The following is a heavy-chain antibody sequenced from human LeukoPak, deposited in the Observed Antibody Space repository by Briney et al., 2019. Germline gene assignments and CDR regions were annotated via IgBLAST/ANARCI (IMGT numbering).Heavy chain of an antibody. CDR2: IYHSGST. J-gene: IGHJ4*02. D-gene: IGHD1-26*01. CDR1: GGSISSSNW. CDR3: ARWVDSGSYYSWGVFDY. Sequence: PSETLSLTCAVSGGSISSSNWWSWVRQPPGKGLEWIGEIYHSGSTNYNPSLKSRVTISVDTSKNQFSLKLSSVTAADTAVYYCARWVDSGSYYSWGVFDYWGQGTLVTVSS. V-gene: IGHV4-4*02.